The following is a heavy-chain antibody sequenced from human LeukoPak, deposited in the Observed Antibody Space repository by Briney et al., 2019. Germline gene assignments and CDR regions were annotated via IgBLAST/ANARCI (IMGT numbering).Heavy chain of an antibody. D-gene: IGHD2-15*01. CDR3: ARLYCSGGSCYPGQFGY. CDR1: GFTFSSYW. CDR2: IKQDGSEK. J-gene: IGHJ4*02. Sequence: GGSLRLSCAASGFTFSSYWMSWVRQAPGKGLEWVANIKQDGSEKYYVDSVKGRFTISRDNAKNSLYLQMNSLRAEDTAVYYCARLYCSGGSCYPGQFGYWGQGTLVTVSS. V-gene: IGHV3-7*01.